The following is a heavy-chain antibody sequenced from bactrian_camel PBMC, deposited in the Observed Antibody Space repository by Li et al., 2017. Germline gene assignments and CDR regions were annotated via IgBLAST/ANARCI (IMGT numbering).Heavy chain of an antibody. CDR1: GYTHNTAC. J-gene: IGHJ4*01. D-gene: IGHD3*01. CDR2: IDTQDIP. Sequence: HVQLVESGGGSVQAGGSLRLSCLASGYTHNTACMGWSRQAPGKEREGVAAIDTQDIPSYTDSVKGRFTISKDNAKGISYLQMNSLKPEDTATYYCAAGSYCSTSGEVQLLQRLGQGTQVTVS. V-gene: IGHV3S53*01.